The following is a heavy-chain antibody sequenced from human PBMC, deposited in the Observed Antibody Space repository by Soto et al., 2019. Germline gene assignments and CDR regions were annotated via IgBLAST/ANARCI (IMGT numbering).Heavy chain of an antibody. V-gene: IGHV4-30-2*01. CDR2: IYHSGST. J-gene: IGHJ1*01. Sequence: QLQLQESGSGLVKPSQTLSLTCAVSGGSISSGGYSWRWIRQPPGKGLEWIGYIYHSGSTYYNPSLKSRVTISVDRSKNQFSLKLSSVTAADTAVYYCAGGIAARPLGYWGQGTLVTFSS. D-gene: IGHD6-6*01. CDR3: AGGIAARPLGY. CDR1: GGSISSGGYS.